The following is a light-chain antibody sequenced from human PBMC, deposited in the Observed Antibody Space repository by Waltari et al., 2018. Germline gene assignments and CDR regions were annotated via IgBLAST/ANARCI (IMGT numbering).Light chain of an antibody. CDR2: SND. CDR3: ATWDDRLTGVV. CDR1: NSNIGSNV. V-gene: IGLV1-44*01. J-gene: IGLJ3*02. Sequence: QSVLTQPPSVSGTPGQRVTISCSGSNSNIGSNVVNWYQKLPGRGPKLLIYSNDGRHSGFPDPCSGSKSGTSASRAISGLQSEDEADYYCATWDDRLTGVVFGGGTKVTVL.